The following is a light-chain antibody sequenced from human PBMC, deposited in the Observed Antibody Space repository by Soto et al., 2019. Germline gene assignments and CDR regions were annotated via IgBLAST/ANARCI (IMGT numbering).Light chain of an antibody. V-gene: IGKV4-1*01. CDR1: RSILSSSNNKNF. Sequence: DIVMTQSPDSLSVSLGERATINCKSSRSILSSSNNKNFLAWYQQTPGQPPRLLIYWASTRQSGVPDRFSGSGSGTGFTLTISSLQAEDVAVYYCQQYYSSPFTFGPGTKVDIK. CDR3: QQYYSSPFT. J-gene: IGKJ3*01. CDR2: WAS.